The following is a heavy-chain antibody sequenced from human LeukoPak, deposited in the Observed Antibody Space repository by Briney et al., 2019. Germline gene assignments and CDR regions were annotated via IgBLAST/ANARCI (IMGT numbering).Heavy chain of an antibody. D-gene: IGHD1-26*01. J-gene: IGHJ3*02. V-gene: IGHV4-59*08. CDR1: GGSISPYY. CDR2: IYYSGST. CDR3: ANMGFAGDAFDI. Sequence: SETLSLTCVVSGGSISPYYWSWNRQPPGKGLEWIGYIYYSGSTNYNPSLKSRVTISVDTSKNQFSLKLSSVTAADTAVYYCANMGFAGDAFDIWGQGTMVTVSS.